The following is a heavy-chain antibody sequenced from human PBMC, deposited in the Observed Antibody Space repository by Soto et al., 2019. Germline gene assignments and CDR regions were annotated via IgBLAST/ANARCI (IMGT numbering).Heavy chain of an antibody. CDR2: IWYDGSNK. CDR3: ARDLGFGYCSSTSCPSGAFAI. V-gene: IGHV3-33*01. Sequence: GGSLRLSCAASGFTFSSYGMHWVRQAPGKGLEWVAVIWYDGSNKYYADSVKGRFTISRDNSKNTLYLQMNSLRAEDTAVYYCARDLGFGYCSSTSCPSGAFAIWGQGTMVTVSS. J-gene: IGHJ3*02. D-gene: IGHD2-2*03. CDR1: GFTFSSYG.